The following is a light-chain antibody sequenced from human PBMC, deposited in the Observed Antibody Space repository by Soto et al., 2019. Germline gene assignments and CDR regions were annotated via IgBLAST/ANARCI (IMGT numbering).Light chain of an antibody. J-gene: IGLJ3*02. V-gene: IGLV1-44*01. CDR3: AAWDDSLNGWV. CDR1: SSNIGSNS. Sequence: QSVLTQPPSTSGTPGQRVTISCSGSSSNIGSNSVNWYQQLPGTAPKLLIYLNNQRPSGVPDRFSGSKSGTSVSLAISGLPSDDEADYYCAAWDDSLNGWVFGGGTKLTVL. CDR2: LNN.